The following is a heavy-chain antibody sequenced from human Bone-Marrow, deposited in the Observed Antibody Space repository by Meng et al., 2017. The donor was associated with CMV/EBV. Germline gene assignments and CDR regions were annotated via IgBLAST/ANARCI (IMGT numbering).Heavy chain of an antibody. CDR2: ISSSSSTI. D-gene: IGHD1-26*01. Sequence: GESLKISCAASGFTFDTYSMNWVRQAPGKGLEWVSYISSSSSTIYYADSVKGRFTISRDNAKNSLYLQMNSLRAEDTAVYYCARDTRELLPDWYFDLWGRGTLVTVSS. V-gene: IGHV3-48*04. J-gene: IGHJ2*01. CDR3: ARDTRELLPDWYFDL. CDR1: GFTFDTYS.